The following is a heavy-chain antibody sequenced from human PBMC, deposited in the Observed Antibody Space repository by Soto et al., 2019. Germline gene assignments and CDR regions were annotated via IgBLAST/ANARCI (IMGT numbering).Heavy chain of an antibody. CDR1: GGSISSGDYY. Sequence: PSETLSLTCTVSGGSISSGDYYWSWIRQPPGKGLEWIGYIYYSGSTYYNPSLKSRVTISVDTSKNQLSLKLSSVTDADTAVYYCASPTYYYDSSGPPDGMDVWGQGTPVTVSS. D-gene: IGHD3-22*01. V-gene: IGHV4-30-4*01. CDR3: ASPTYYYDSSGPPDGMDV. J-gene: IGHJ6*02. CDR2: IYYSGST.